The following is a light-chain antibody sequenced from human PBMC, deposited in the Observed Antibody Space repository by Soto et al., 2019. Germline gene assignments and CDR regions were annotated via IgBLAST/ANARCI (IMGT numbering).Light chain of an antibody. CDR1: HSIIRSY. CDR3: QQYGYTPRT. CDR2: AAS. V-gene: IGKV3-20*01. Sequence: THAPGTRALSPLYSVTLSKRSGHSIIRSYLGWYQQKPGQAPGLLIYAASSRATGIPARFSGSGSGTDFTLTISRLQPEDFAAYYCQQYGYTPRTFGQGTKVDIK. J-gene: IGKJ1*01.